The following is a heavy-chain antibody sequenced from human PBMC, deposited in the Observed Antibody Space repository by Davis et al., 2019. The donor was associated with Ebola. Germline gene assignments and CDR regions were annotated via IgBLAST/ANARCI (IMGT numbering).Heavy chain of an antibody. CDR3: ARGGWSRDALDI. CDR2: ISHDGSNE. CDR1: GFTFSSYG. D-gene: IGHD2-15*01. Sequence: PGGSLRLSCVASGFTFSSYGLHWVRQASGKGLEWVTLISHDGSNEHYAESLRGRFTVSRDNSKNTLYLQLSGLRPDDTALYFCARGGWSRDALDIWGQGTMVTVSS. V-gene: IGHV3-30*04. J-gene: IGHJ3*02.